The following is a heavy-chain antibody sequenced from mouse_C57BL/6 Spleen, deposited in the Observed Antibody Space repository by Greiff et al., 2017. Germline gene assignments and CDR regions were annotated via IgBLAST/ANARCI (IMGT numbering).Heavy chain of an antibody. CDR2: ISSGSSTI. CDR1: GFTFSDYG. V-gene: IGHV5-17*01. Sequence: EVQRVESGGGLVKPGGSLKLSCAASGFTFSDYGMHWVRQAPEKGLEWVAYISSGSSTIYYADTVKGRFTISRDNAKNTLFLQMTRLRSEDTAMYYCARQLADYFDYWGQGTTLTVSS. D-gene: IGHD4-1*02. CDR3: ARQLADYFDY. J-gene: IGHJ2*01.